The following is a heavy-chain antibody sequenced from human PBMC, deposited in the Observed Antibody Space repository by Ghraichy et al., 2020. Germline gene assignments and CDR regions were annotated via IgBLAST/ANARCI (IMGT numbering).Heavy chain of an antibody. D-gene: IGHD4-17*01. CDR1: GFTFSSYG. J-gene: IGHJ4*02. CDR2: IWYDGSNK. Sequence: GGSLRLSCAASGFTFSSYGMHWVRQAPGKGLEWVAVIWYDGSNKYYADSVKGRFTISRDNSKNTLYLQMNSLRAEDTAVYYCARDTPAMTTVTTGGFDYWGQGTLVTVSS. CDR3: ARDTPAMTTVTTGGFDY. V-gene: IGHV3-33*01.